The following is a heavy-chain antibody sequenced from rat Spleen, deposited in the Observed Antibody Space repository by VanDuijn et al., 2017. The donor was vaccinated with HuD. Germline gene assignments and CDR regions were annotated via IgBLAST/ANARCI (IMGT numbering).Heavy chain of an antibody. V-gene: IGHV5-25*01. CDR2: INTSGGST. CDR3: ARQGNWARWFPS. J-gene: IGHJ2*01. CDR1: GITFTNYD. Sequence: EVELVESGGGLVQPGRSLKLSCAASGITFTNYDMAWVRQAPTKGLEWVASINTSGGSTYYRDSVKGRFTVSRDNAKSTLYLQMDSLRSEDTATYYCARQGNWARWFPSWGQGVMVTVSS. D-gene: IGHD4-6*01.